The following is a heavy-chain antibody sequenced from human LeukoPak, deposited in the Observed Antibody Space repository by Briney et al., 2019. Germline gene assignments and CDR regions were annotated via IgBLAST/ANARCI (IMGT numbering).Heavy chain of an antibody. CDR1: GYTFISYA. D-gene: IGHD1-14*01. CDR3: GRERSWTYRTIDY. V-gene: IGHV1-3*04. J-gene: IGHJ4*02. CDR2: INTGNGNP. Sequence: VASVKVSCKASGYTFISYALHWVRQAPGQRLEWLGWINTGNGNPKYSQKFQGTVSFTRDTSTRTAYMELNSLRSGDTAVYYCGRERSWTYRTIDYWGQGTLVTVSS.